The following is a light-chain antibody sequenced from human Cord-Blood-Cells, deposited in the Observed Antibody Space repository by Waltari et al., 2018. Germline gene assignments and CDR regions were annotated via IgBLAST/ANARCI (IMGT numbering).Light chain of an antibody. CDR1: SSDVGGYNY. J-gene: IGLJ3*02. CDR2: DLS. Sequence: QSALTQPASVSGSPGQSITISCTGTSSDVGGYNYVSWYQKHPGKAPQLMLYDLSNRPSGVSNRFSGSKSGNTASLTISGLQAEDEADYYCSSYTSSSTWVFGGGTKLTVL. CDR3: SSYTSSSTWV. V-gene: IGLV2-14*03.